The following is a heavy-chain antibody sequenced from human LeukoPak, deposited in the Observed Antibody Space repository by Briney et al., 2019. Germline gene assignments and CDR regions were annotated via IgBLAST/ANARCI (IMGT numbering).Heavy chain of an antibody. J-gene: IGHJ4*02. V-gene: IGHV3-33*01. CDR3: ARDRAPGYYFDY. Sequence: PGGSLRLSCAASGFTFSSYGMHWVLQAPGKGLEWVAVIWYDGSNKYYADSVKGRFTISRDNSKNTLYLQMNSLRAEDTAVYYCARDRAPGYYFDYWGQGTLVTVSS. CDR2: IWYDGSNK. CDR1: GFTFSSYG.